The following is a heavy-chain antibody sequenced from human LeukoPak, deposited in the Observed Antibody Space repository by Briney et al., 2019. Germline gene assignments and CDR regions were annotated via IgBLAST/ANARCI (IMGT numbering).Heavy chain of an antibody. V-gene: IGHV4-61*02. D-gene: IGHD3-3*01. Sequence: PSETLSLTCTVSGGSISSGSYYWSWIRQSAGKGLEWIRRIYSTGSTSYNPSLTSRVTISRDTSKNQFSLNLSSVTAADTAVYYCAKDWSIFGARDWFDPWGQGILVTVSS. CDR1: GGSISSGSYY. J-gene: IGHJ5*02. CDR2: IYSTGST. CDR3: AKDWSIFGARDWFDP.